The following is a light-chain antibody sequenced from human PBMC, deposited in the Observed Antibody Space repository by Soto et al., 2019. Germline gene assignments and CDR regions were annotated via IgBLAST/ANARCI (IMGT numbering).Light chain of an antibody. Sequence: QSALTQPPSASGTPGQRVTISCSGSSSNIGSNYVYWYQQLPGTAPKLLIYRNNQRPSGVPDRFSGPKSGTSASLAISGLRSEDEADYYCAAWDDSLSGYVFGTGTKVTVL. CDR2: RNN. CDR3: AAWDDSLSGYV. CDR1: SSNIGSNY. V-gene: IGLV1-47*01. J-gene: IGLJ1*01.